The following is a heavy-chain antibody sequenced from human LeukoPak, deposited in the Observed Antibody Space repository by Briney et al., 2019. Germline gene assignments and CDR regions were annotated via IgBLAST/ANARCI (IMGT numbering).Heavy chain of an antibody. CDR2: INHSGST. D-gene: IGHD3-22*01. J-gene: IGHJ4*02. Sequence: SETLSLTCAVYGGLFSGYYWSWIRQPPGKGLEWIGEINHSGSTNYNPSLKSRVTISVDTSKNQFSLKLSSVTAADTAVYYCARSYDSSGYYFDYWGQGTLVTVSS. CDR3: ARSYDSSGYYFDY. CDR1: GGLFSGYY. V-gene: IGHV4-34*01.